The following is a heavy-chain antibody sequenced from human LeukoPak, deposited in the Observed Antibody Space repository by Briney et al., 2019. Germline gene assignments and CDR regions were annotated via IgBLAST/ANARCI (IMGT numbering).Heavy chain of an antibody. J-gene: IGHJ4*02. CDR3: AREQYCSSTSCYYFDY. CDR2: IYYSGST. D-gene: IGHD2-2*01. CDR1: GGSISSYY. V-gene: IGHV4-59*01. Sequence: SETLSLTCTVSGGSISSYYWSWIRQPPGKGLEWIGYIYYSGSTNYNSSLKSRVIISVDTTKNQFSLKLSSVTAADTAVYYCAREQYCSSTSCYYFDYWGQGTLVTVSS.